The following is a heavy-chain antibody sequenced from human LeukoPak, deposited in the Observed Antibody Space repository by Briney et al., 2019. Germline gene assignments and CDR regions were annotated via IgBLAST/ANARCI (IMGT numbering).Heavy chain of an antibody. CDR1: GFTFSSYW. D-gene: IGHD7-27*01. V-gene: IGHV3-74*01. Sequence: PGGSLRLSCAASGFTFSSYWMHWVRQAPGKGLVWVSHIKTDGSTTNYADSVKGRFTISRDNAKNTLYLRMNSLRVEDTALYYCARLAGEVKDLWGQGTLVTVSS. CDR3: ARLAGEVKDL. CDR2: IKTDGSTT. J-gene: IGHJ5*02.